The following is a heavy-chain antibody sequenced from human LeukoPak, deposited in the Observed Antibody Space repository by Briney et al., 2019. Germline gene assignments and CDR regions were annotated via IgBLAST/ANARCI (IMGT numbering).Heavy chain of an antibody. CDR3: ARGGIWPTRVRCLEWLSPFYY. D-gene: IGHD3-3*01. CDR1: GGSISSSSYY. Sequence: SETLSLTCTVAGGSISSSSYYWGWIRQPPGKGLEWIGSIYYSGSTYYNPSLKSRVTISVDTSKNQFSLKLSPVTAADTALYYCARGGIWPTRVRCLEWLSPFYYWGQGTLVTVSS. V-gene: IGHV4-39*01. CDR2: IYYSGST. J-gene: IGHJ4*02.